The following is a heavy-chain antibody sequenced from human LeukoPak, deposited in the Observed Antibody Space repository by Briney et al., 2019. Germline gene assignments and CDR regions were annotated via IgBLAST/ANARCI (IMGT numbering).Heavy chain of an antibody. CDR1: GFTFSDYN. CDR2: ISSSGSTR. V-gene: IGHV3-11*01. D-gene: IGHD2-15*01. CDR3: ARVGGSTSLDY. J-gene: IGHJ4*02. Sequence: GGSLRLSCVASGFTFSDYNMNWLRQASGKGLEWVSYISSSGSTRYYAESVKGRFTISRDNAKNSLYLQMNSLRAEDTAVYYCARVGGSTSLDYWGQGTLVTVSS.